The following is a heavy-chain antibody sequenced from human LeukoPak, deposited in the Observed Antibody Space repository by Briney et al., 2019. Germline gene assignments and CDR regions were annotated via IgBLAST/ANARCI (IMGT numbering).Heavy chain of an antibody. CDR2: FDPEDGET. V-gene: IGHV1-24*01. Sequence: ASVTVSFTVSGYTLTELSMHWVRQAPGKGLEWMGGFDPEDGETIYAQKFQGRVTITEDTSTDTAYMELSSLRSEDTAVYYCATHPNWNYEWFDPWGQGTLVTVSS. D-gene: IGHD1-7*01. CDR1: GYTLTELS. CDR3: ATHPNWNYEWFDP. J-gene: IGHJ5*02.